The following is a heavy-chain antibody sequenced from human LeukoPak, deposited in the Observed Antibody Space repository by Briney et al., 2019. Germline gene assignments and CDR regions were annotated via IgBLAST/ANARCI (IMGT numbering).Heavy chain of an antibody. CDR1: GGTISSYY. J-gene: IGHJ4*02. CDR2: IYYSGTT. D-gene: IGHD5-18*01. V-gene: IGHV4-59*01. CDR3: ARGRKYTSGYRVTELVSGYSDY. Sequence: SETLSLTCTVSGGTISSYYWSWIRQPPGKGLELIGYIYYSGTTNYNPSLKSRVSMSVGTSKNQFSLKLSSVTAADTAVYYCARGRKYTSGYRVTELVSGYSDYWGQGTLVTVSS.